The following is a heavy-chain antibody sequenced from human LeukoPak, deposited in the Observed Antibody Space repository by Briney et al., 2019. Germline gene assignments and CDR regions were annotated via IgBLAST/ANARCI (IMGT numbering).Heavy chain of an antibody. CDR3: AKDRPPWQQPAWSYFDY. CDR1: GFTFSSYS. J-gene: IGHJ4*02. V-gene: IGHV3-30*02. Sequence: PGGSLRLSCAASGFTFSSYSMNWVRQAPGKGLEWVAFIRYDGSNKYYADSVKGRFTISRDNSKNTLYLQMNSLRAEDTAVYYCAKDRPPWQQPAWSYFDYWGQGTLVTVSS. CDR2: IRYDGSNK. D-gene: IGHD6-13*01.